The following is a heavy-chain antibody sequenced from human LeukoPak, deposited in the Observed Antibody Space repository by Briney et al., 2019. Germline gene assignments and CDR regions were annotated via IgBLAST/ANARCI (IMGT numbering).Heavy chain of an antibody. D-gene: IGHD5-18*01. CDR2: IYTSGST. CDR3: ARGYSYGLVDY. Sequence: SETLSLTCTVSGGSISSYYWSWIRQPAGKGLGWIGRIYTSGSTNYNPSLKSRVTMSVGTSKNQFSLKLSSVTAADTAVYYCARGYSYGLVDYWGQGTLVTVSS. V-gene: IGHV4-4*07. CDR1: GGSISSYY. J-gene: IGHJ4*02.